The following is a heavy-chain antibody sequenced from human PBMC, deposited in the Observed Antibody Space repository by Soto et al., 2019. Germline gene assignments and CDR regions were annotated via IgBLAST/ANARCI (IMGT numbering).Heavy chain of an antibody. J-gene: IGHJ4*02. V-gene: IGHV1-18*01. CDR1: GYTFTSFG. D-gene: IGHD6-13*01. CDR2: INTYNGNT. Sequence: ASVKVSCKASGYTFTSFGVNGVRQAPGQGLEWMGWINTYNGNTNFAQKFQGRVTMTADTSTSTAFMEVRGLRSDDTAIYYCAPGAPGVAAHVIWGQGTLVTVSS. CDR3: APGAPGVAAHVI.